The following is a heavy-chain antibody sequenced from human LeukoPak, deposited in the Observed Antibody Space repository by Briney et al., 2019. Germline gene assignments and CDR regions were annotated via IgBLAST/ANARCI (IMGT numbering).Heavy chain of an antibody. CDR3: TRDGGYYGSGTGAFDI. D-gene: IGHD3-10*01. CDR2: INSDGSTT. V-gene: IGHV3-74*01. CDR1: RFTFSSYW. Sequence: PGGSLRLSCAASRFTFSSYWMHWVRHAPGKGLVWVSRINSDGSTTTYADSVKGRFTVSRDNAKNTLYLQMNSLRAEDTAVYYCTRDGGYYGSGTGAFDIWGQGTMVTVSS. J-gene: IGHJ3*02.